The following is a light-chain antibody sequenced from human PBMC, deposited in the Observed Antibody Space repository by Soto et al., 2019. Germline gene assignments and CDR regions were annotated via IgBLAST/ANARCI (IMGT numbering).Light chain of an antibody. V-gene: IGKV3-20*01. Sequence: EIVLTQSPGTLSLSPGEGATLSCRASQSVSSSFLSWYQQKRGQAPRLLMFGASSRATGIPDRFSGSGSGTDFTLTIYRLEPEDFAVYYCQQSGYSPITFGQGTRLEI. CDR1: QSVSSSF. CDR2: GAS. CDR3: QQSGYSPIT. J-gene: IGKJ5*01.